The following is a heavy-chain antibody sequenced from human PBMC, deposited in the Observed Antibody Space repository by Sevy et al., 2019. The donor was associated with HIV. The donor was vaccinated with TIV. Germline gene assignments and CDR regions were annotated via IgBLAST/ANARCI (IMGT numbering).Heavy chain of an antibody. Sequence: GGSLRLSCAGSGFTFSNYGMHWVRQAPGKGLEWVAIIWYDGSNKYYTESVKGRFTISRDNSKNRLYLQMNGLRAEATAVYYCARDKLQTTGSLGDYYYGLDVWGQGTRVTVSS. V-gene: IGHV3-33*01. J-gene: IGHJ6*02. D-gene: IGHD3-16*01. CDR1: GFTFSNYG. CDR2: IWYDGSNK. CDR3: ARDKLQTTGSLGDYYYGLDV.